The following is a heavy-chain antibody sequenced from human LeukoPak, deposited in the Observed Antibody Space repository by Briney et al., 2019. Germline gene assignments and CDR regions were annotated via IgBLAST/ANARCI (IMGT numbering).Heavy chain of an antibody. V-gene: IGHV3-49*04. CDR1: GFTFGDYA. D-gene: IGHD3-3*01. J-gene: IGHJ4*02. CDR3: TQTKIRFLEWFIFDY. Sequence: GGSLRLSCTASGFTFGDYAMSWVRQAPGKGLEWVGFIRSKAYGGTTEYAASVKGRFTISRDDSKGIAYLQMNSLKTEDTAVYYCTQTKIRFLEWFIFDYWGQGTLVTVSS. CDR2: IRSKAYGGTT.